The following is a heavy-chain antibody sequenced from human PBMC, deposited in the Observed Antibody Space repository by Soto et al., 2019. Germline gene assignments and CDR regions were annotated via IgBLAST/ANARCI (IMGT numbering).Heavy chain of an antibody. D-gene: IGHD3-22*01. CDR2: INHSGST. J-gene: IGHJ4*02. CDR1: GGSFSGYY. V-gene: IGHV4-34*01. CDR3: ARGRVVVITIDY. Sequence: KTSETLSLTCAVYGGSFSGYYWSWIRQPPGKGLEWIGEINHSGSTNYNPSLKSRVTISVDTSKNQFSLKLSSVTAADTAVYYCARGRVVVITIDYWGQGTLVTVSS.